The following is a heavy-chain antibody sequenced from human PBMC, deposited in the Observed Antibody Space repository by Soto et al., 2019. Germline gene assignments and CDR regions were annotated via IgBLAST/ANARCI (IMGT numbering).Heavy chain of an antibody. D-gene: IGHD3-22*01. CDR3: AKDLIAMTSKYYYDSSGYYYGMPLAFDI. CDR1: GFTFSSYA. J-gene: IGHJ3*02. Sequence: EVQLLESGGGLVQPGGSLRLSCAASGFTFSSYAMSWVRQAPGKGLEWVSAISGSGGSTYYADSVKGRFTISRDNSKNTLYLQMNSLRAEDTAVYYCAKDLIAMTSKYYYDSSGYYYGMPLAFDIWGQGTMVTVSS. V-gene: IGHV3-23*01. CDR2: ISGSGGST.